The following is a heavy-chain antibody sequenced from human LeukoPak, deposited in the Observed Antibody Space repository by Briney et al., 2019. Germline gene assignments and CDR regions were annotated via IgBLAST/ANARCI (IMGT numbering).Heavy chain of an antibody. Sequence: SETLSLTCTVSGASIRSFYWSWIRQPPGKGLEWIGYISYTGSTNYNPSLKSRVSLSVDTSKNQFSLELSSVTAADTAVYYCATYRTSFIYWYFDLWGRGTLVTASS. CDR2: ISYTGST. D-gene: IGHD2-2*01. CDR3: ATYRTSFIYWYFDL. J-gene: IGHJ2*01. V-gene: IGHV4-59*01. CDR1: GASIRSFY.